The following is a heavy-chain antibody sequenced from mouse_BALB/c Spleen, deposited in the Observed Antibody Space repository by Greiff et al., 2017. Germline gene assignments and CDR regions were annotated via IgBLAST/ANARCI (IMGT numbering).Heavy chain of an antibody. CDR3: ARGNWDVGAMDY. D-gene: IGHD4-1*01. Sequence: EVKLVESGGGLVQPGGSRKLSCAASGFTFSDYGMAWVRQAPVKGPEWVAFISNLAYSIYYADTVTGRFTISRENAMNTLYLEMSSLRSEDTAMYYCARGNWDVGAMDYWGQGTSVTVSS. CDR1: GFTFSDYG. V-gene: IGHV5-15*02. J-gene: IGHJ4*01. CDR2: ISNLAYSI.